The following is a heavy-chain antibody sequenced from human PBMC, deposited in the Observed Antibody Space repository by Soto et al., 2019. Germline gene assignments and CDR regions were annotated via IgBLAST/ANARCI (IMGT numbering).Heavy chain of an antibody. CDR3: ARDHDSSGYPYYFDY. D-gene: IGHD3-22*01. CDR2: IIPIFGTA. J-gene: IGHJ4*02. V-gene: IGHV1-69*12. Sequence: QVQLVQSGAEVKKPGSSVKVSCKASGGTFSNYAISWVRQAPGQGLEWMGGIIPIFGTANYAQKFQGRVTSTADESTSTAYMGLSSLRSEDTAVYYCARDHDSSGYPYYFDYWGQGTLVTVSS. CDR1: GGTFSNYA.